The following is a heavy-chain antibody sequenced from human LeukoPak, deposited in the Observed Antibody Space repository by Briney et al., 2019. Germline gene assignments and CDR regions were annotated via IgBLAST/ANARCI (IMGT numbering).Heavy chain of an antibody. CDR2: IYDSGST. CDR3: ARDSGWHSDS. J-gene: IGHJ4*02. D-gene: IGHD6-19*01. V-gene: IGHV4-39*07. Sequence: SEPLSLTCTVSGGSIRSSYYYWGWIRQPPGKGLEWIGSIYDSGSTYYNPSLKSRVTISVDKSKNQFSLNLKSMTAADTAVYYCARDSGWHSDSWGQGILVTVSS. CDR1: GGSIRSSYYY.